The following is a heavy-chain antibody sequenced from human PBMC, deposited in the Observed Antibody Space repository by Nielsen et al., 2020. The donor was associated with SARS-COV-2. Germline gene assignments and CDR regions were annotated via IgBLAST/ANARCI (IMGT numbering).Heavy chain of an antibody. D-gene: IGHD3-22*01. Sequence: GGSLRPSCAASGSTFSSYAMSWVRQAPGQGLEWVSAISGSGGSTYTADPVKGRFTISTDNPKNTLYLQMNSLRAEDTAVYYCAEDPGYDSSGFYYYGMDVWGQGTTVTVSS. V-gene: IGHV3-23*01. CDR1: GSTFSSYA. CDR2: ISGSGGST. J-gene: IGHJ6*02. CDR3: AEDPGYDSSGFYYYGMDV.